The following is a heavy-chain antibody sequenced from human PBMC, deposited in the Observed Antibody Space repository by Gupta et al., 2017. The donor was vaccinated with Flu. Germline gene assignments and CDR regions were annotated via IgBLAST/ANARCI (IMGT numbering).Heavy chain of an antibody. CDR1: FTFSDYY. CDR3: ARDYDAGFDY. CDR2: IGGSGSTI. D-gene: IGHD3-3*01. V-gene: IGHV3-11*01. J-gene: IGHJ4*02. Sequence: FTFSDYYMSWIRQGPGRGLEWVSYIGGSGSTIYYADSVKGRFTISRDNAKNSLYLQMNSLRAEDTAIYYCARDYDAGFDYWGQGTLVTVSS.